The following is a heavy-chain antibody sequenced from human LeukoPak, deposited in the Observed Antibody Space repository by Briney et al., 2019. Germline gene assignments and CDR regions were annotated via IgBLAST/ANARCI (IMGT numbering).Heavy chain of an antibody. V-gene: IGHV3-23*01. CDR2: ISDSGGST. Sequence: GGSLRLSCADSGFTFSNYAMNWVRPAPGKGLEWVSGISDSGGSTYYADSVRGRFIISRDNSKDTLYLQMNSLRAEDTAVYYCAKYQIGDSSGWYELVLPASHFDYWGQGTLVTVSS. CDR3: AKYQIGDSSGWYELVLPASHFDY. D-gene: IGHD6-19*01. CDR1: GFTFSNYA. J-gene: IGHJ4*02.